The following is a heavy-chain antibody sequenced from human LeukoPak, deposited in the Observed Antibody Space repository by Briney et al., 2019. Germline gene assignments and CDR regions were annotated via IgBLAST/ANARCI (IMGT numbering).Heavy chain of an antibody. V-gene: IGHV3-74*01. CDR1: GFSFSNHW. D-gene: IGHD2-15*01. Sequence: GGSLRLSCAASGFSFSNHWMHWVRQAPGKVLVWVSRINRDGTSTSYADSVKGRFTISRDNAKNTLSLQMNSLRAEDTSVYYCARERLNNIAVVVAAMDYWGQGTLVTVSS. CDR3: ARERLNNIAVVVAAMDY. J-gene: IGHJ4*02. CDR2: INRDGTST.